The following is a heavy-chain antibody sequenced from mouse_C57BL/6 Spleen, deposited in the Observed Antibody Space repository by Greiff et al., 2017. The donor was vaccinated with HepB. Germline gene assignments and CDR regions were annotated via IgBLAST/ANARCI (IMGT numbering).Heavy chain of an antibody. J-gene: IGHJ1*03. CDR3: ASKDYYGYDEETRWYFDV. Sequence: QLQESGPELVKPGASVKISCKASGYSFTDYNMNWVKQSNGKSLEWIGVIKPNYGTTSYNQKFKGKATLTVDQSSSTAYMQLNSLTSEDSAVYYCASKDYYGYDEETRWYFDVWGTGTTVTVSS. CDR2: IKPNYGTT. V-gene: IGHV1-39*01. D-gene: IGHD2-2*01. CDR1: GYSFTDYN.